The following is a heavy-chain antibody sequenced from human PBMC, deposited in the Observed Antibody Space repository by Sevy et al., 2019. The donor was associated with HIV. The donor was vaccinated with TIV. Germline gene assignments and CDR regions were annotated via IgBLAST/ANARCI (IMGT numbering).Heavy chain of an antibody. J-gene: IGHJ4*02. V-gene: IGHV3-23*01. CDR2: ISTSVCGT. CDR1: GFTFSSYP. CDR3: ALYNSMRFDN. D-gene: IGHD2-2*01. Sequence: GGYLRLSCAASGFTFSSYPMSWVRQAPGKGLEWVSTISTSVCGTYYADSVKGRFTISRDNGKNTLYLQMNSLRDEDTAVYYCALYNSMRFDNWGQGTLVTVSS.